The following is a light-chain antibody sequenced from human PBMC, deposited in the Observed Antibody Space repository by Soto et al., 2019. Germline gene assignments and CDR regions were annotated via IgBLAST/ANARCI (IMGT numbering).Light chain of an antibody. CDR1: QSISNW. J-gene: IGKJ2*01. CDR3: QQYHRYPYS. V-gene: IGKV1-5*03. Sequence: DIQMTQSPSTLSASVGDRVTITCRASQSISNWLAWYQQKPGEAPKLLIYRASNLESGVPSRFSGSGSGTEVTLTISSLQTDDFATYYCQQYHRYPYSFGPGTKLQI. CDR2: RAS.